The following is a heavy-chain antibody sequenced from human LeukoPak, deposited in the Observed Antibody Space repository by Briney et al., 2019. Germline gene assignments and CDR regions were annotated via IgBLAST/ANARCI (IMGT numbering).Heavy chain of an antibody. D-gene: IGHD3-3*01. Sequence: SETLSLTCTVSGGSISSSSYYWGWIRQPPGKGLEWIGSIYYSGSTYYNPSLKGRVTISVDTSKNQFSLKLSSVTAADTAVYYCARRLYDFWSGYYTGSWFDPWGQGTLVTVSS. J-gene: IGHJ5*02. CDR1: GGSISSSSYY. V-gene: IGHV4-39*01. CDR3: ARRLYDFWSGYYTGSWFDP. CDR2: IYYSGST.